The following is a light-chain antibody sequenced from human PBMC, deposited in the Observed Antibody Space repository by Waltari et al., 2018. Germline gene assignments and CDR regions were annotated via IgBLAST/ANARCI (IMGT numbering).Light chain of an antibody. CDR1: QSFNSNF. V-gene: IGKV3-20*01. J-gene: IGKJ2*01. CDR3: HQYANSPVT. Sequence: RASQSFNSNFIAWYQQTPGQAPRLLIYGASSRATDVPDRFSGSGSGSDFTLTITRLVPEDFAMYYCHQYANSPVTFGQGTKLEI. CDR2: GAS.